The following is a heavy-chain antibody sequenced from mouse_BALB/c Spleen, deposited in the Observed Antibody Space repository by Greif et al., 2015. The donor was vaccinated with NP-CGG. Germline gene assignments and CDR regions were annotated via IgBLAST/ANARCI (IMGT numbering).Heavy chain of an antibody. V-gene: IGHV1S56*01. CDR1: GYTFTSYY. D-gene: IGHD2-13*01. CDR3: ARRGDEGAWFAY. Sequence: QVQLQQSGPELVKPGASVKMSCKASGYTFTSYYIHWVKQRPGQGLEWIGWIYPGDGSTKYNEKFKGKTTLTADKSSSTACMLLSMLTSEYSAIYVCARRGDEGAWFAYWGQGTLVTVSA. CDR2: IYPGDGST. J-gene: IGHJ3*01.